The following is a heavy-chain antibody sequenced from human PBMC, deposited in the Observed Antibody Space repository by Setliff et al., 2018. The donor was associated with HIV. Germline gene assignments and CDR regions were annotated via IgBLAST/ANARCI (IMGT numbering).Heavy chain of an antibody. CDR1: GGSITSHY. Sequence: SETLSLTCSVSGGSITSHYWTWIRQPPGKGLEWIGVISYTGSPHYNPSLKSRVTMSLDTSKNQFSLTLSSVTAADTAVYYCARTWWLRSNWFDPWGQGTLVTVS. CDR3: ARTWWLRSNWFDP. D-gene: IGHD5-12*01. J-gene: IGHJ5*02. V-gene: IGHV4-59*04. CDR2: ISYTGSP.